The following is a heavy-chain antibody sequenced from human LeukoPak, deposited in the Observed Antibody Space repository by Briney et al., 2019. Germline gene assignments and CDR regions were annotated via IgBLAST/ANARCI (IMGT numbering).Heavy chain of an antibody. J-gene: IGHJ4*02. V-gene: IGHV3-49*04. CDR2: IRSKAYGGTT. CDR1: GFTFGDYA. Sequence: GSLRLSCTASGFTFGDYAMSWVRQAPGKGLEWVGFIRSKAYGGTTEYAASVKGRFTISRDDSKSIAYLQMNSLKTEDTAVYYCTRDRTDYYFDYWGQGTLVTVSS. CDR3: TRDRTDYYFDY.